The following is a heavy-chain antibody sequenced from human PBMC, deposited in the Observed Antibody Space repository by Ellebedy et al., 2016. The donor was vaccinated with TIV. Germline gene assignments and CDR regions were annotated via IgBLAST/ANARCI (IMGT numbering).Heavy chain of an antibody. CDR2: IDWDDDK. V-gene: IGHV2-70*11. D-gene: IGHD3-9*01. CDR1: GFSLSTSGMC. J-gene: IGHJ4*02. Sequence: SDPTLVKPTQTLTLTCTFSGFSLSTSGMCVSWIRQPPGKALEWLARIDWDDDKYYSTTLKTRLTISKDTSKNQVVLTITNMDPVDTATNYCERTQLRYIDWVFDYWGQGTLVTVSS. CDR3: ERTQLRYIDWVFDY.